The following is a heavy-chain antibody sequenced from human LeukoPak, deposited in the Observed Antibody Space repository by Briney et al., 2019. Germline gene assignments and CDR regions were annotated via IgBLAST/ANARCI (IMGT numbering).Heavy chain of an antibody. Sequence: GSLSLSCAASGFTFSNYAMYGVRQAPGKGLEWVAVMSYDGSNKYYADSVKGRFTISRDNSKNTLYLQMNSLRAEDTAVYYCARDGRSSSWYHYYGMDVWDQGTTVIVSS. CDR2: MSYDGSNK. CDR3: ARDGRSSSWYHYYGMDV. V-gene: IGHV3-30-3*01. CDR1: GFTFSNYA. J-gene: IGHJ6*02. D-gene: IGHD6-13*01.